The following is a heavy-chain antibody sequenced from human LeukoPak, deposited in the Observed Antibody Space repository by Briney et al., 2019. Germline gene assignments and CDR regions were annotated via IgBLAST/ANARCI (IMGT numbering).Heavy chain of an antibody. CDR3: ARPRGIAARFFDY. J-gene: IGHJ4*02. CDR1: GGSISSYY. D-gene: IGHD6-6*01. CDR2: INHSGST. Sequence: SETLSPTCTVSGGSISSYYWSWIRQPPGKGLEWIGEINHSGSTNYNPSLKSRVTISVDTSKNQFSLKLSSVTAADTAVYYCARPRGIAARFFDYWGQGTLVTVSS. V-gene: IGHV4-34*01.